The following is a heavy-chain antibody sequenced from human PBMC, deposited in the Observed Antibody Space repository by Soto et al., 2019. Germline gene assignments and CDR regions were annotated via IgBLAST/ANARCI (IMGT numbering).Heavy chain of an antibody. CDR3: TKDKWPDGVWDFDY. Sequence: GGSLRLSCAASGFTFSRYTMNWVRQTPGRGLEWVSSIIGSDGSTFYADAAKGRFTISRDKSKNTLYLQMNSLRADDTAVYYCTKDKWPDGVWDFDYWGQGTLVTVSS. J-gene: IGHJ4*02. CDR2: IIGSDGST. D-gene: IGHD4-17*01. CDR1: GFTFSRYT. V-gene: IGHV3-23*01.